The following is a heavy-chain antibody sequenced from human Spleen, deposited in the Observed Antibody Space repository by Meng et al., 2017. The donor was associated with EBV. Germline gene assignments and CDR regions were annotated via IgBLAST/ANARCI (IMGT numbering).Heavy chain of an antibody. D-gene: IGHD1-26*01. CDR2: INVGNGDT. V-gene: IGHV1-3*01. J-gene: IGHJ4*02. CDR3: ARSGSGSYWEGIFDY. CDR1: GYIFTTYG. Sequence: QAQRVQSGAEVKKRXXXXXXXRKASGYIFTTYGMHWVRQAPGQRLEYMGWINVGNGDTKYSQKFQGRVTITRDTSANTAYMELSSLRSEDTAAYYCARSGSGSYWEGIFDYWGQGTLVTVSS.